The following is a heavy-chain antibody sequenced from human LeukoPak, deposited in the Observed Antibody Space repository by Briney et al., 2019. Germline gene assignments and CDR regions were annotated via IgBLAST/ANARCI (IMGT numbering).Heavy chain of an antibody. Sequence: PSETLSLTCAVYGGSFSGYYWSWIRQPPGKGLEWIGEINHSGSTNYNPSLKSRVTISVDTSKNQFSLKLSSVTAADTAVYYCASQRADCSSTSCCSGGQGTLVTVSS. V-gene: IGHV4-34*01. CDR1: GGSFSGYY. CDR2: INHSGST. J-gene: IGHJ4*02. CDR3: ASQRADCSSTSCCS. D-gene: IGHD2-2*01.